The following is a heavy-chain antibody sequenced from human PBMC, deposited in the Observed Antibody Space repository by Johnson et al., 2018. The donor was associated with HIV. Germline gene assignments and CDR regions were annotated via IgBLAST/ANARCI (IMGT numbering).Heavy chain of an antibody. Sequence: DVQVVESGGGLVQPGRSLRLSCAASGFTFDDYAMHWVRQAPGKGLEWVSGISWNSGSIGYADSVKGRFTISRDNAKNSLYLQMNSLRAEDTAVYYCAKDLEAYCGGDCYSPDAFDIWGQGTMVTVSS. CDR1: GFTFDDYA. D-gene: IGHD2-21*01. CDR2: ISWNSGSI. J-gene: IGHJ3*02. V-gene: IGHV3-9*01. CDR3: AKDLEAYCGGDCYSPDAFDI.